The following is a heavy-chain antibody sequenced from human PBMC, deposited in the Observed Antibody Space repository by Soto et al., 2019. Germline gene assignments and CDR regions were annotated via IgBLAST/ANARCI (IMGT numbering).Heavy chain of an antibody. CDR1: GGTVSSYT. Sequence: ASVKVSCKASGGTVSSYTFSWVRQAPGQGLEWMGRIIPILGTANYAQKFQGRATITADKSTSTVYMELSSLRSEDTAVYYCARQEAVGTNYGYYFDHWGQGALVTVSS. V-gene: IGHV1-69*08. D-gene: IGHD1-26*01. CDR2: IIPILGTA. CDR3: ARQEAVGTNYGYYFDH. J-gene: IGHJ4*02.